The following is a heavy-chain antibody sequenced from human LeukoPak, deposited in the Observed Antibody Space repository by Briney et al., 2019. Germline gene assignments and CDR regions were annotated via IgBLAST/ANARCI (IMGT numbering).Heavy chain of an antibody. CDR1: GYTLTELS. CDR2: FDPEDGET. CDR3: ATAGLAYCGGDCYSVFFY. Sequence: ASVKVSCKVSGYTLTELSMHWVRQAPGKGLEWMGGFDPEDGETIYAQKFQGRVAMTEDTSTDTAYMELSSLRSEDTAVYYCATAGLAYCGGDCYSVFFYWGQGTLVTVSS. D-gene: IGHD2-21*02. J-gene: IGHJ4*02. V-gene: IGHV1-24*01.